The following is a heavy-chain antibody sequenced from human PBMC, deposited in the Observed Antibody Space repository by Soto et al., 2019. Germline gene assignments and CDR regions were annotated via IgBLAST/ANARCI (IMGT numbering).Heavy chain of an antibody. CDR2: ISGSGAST. CDR3: VHFDWFIDY. V-gene: IGHV3-23*01. J-gene: IGHJ4*02. D-gene: IGHD3-9*01. Sequence: EVQLLESGGGLVQPGGSLRLSCAASGFTFSSYAMSWVRQSPGKGLEWVSAISGSGASTYYADSVKGRFTISRDNSKNTLYLQMNSLRAEDTAVYYCVHFDWFIDYWGQGTLVTVSS. CDR1: GFTFSSYA.